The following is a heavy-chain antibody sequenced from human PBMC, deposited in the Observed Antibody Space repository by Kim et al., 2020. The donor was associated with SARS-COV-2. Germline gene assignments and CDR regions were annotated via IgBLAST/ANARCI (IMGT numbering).Heavy chain of an antibody. CDR3: TRPGYSAAYYYYGMDV. V-gene: IGHV3-73*01. D-gene: IGHD6-25*01. J-gene: IGHJ6*02. Sequence: GGSLRLSCAASGFTFSGSAMHWVRQASGKGLEWVGRIRSKANSYATAYAASVKGRFTISRDDSKNTAYLQMNSLKTEDTAVYYCTRPGYSAAYYYYGMDVWGQGTTVTVSS. CDR2: IRSKANSYAT. CDR1: GFTFSGSA.